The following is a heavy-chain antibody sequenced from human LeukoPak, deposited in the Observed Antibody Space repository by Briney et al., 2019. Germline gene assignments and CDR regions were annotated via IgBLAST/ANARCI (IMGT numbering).Heavy chain of an antibody. CDR3: ARDAVVAALSGSWFDP. CDR1: GFTFSSYS. J-gene: IGHJ5*02. Sequence: GGSLRLSCAASGFTFSSYSMNWVRQAPGKGLEWVSSISSSSSYIYYADSVKGRFTISRDNDKTSLYLQMNSLRAEDTAVYYCARDAVVAALSGSWFDPWGQGTLVTVSS. V-gene: IGHV3-21*01. D-gene: IGHD2-15*01. CDR2: ISSSSSYI.